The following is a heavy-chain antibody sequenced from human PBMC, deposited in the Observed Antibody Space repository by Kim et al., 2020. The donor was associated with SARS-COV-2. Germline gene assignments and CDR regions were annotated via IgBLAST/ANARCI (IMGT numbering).Heavy chain of an antibody. CDR1: GGTFSNYA. V-gene: IGHV1-69*04. D-gene: IGHD2-21*01. J-gene: IGHJ5*02. CDR3: ARGGQVVIDGRVSLTPYDH. Sequence: SVKVSCKASGGTFSNYAVNWVRQAPGQGLEWMGRILPMVGIPNYARNFQGRLTTTADKSTSTAYMELTGLTSADTAVYYCARGGQVVIDGRVSLTPYDHWGQGALVTVSS. CDR2: ILPMVGIP.